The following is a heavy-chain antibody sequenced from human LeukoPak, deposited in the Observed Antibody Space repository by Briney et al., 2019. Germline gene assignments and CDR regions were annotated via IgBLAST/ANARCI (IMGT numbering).Heavy chain of an antibody. V-gene: IGHV3-43D*03. CDR1: GFTFDDYA. Sequence: PGGSLRLSCAASGFTFDDYAMHWVRQAPGKGLEWVSLINWDGGSTYYADSVKGRFTISRDNSKNSLYLQMNSLRAEDTALYYCAKNGADLNGGWYLNWFDPWGQGTLVTVSS. D-gene: IGHD6-19*01. CDR3: AKNGADLNGGWYLNWFDP. CDR2: INWDGGST. J-gene: IGHJ5*02.